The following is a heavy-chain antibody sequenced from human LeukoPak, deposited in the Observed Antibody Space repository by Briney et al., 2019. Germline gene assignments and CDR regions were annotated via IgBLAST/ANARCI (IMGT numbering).Heavy chain of an antibody. CDR2: IYHSGST. J-gene: IGHJ6*03. D-gene: IGHD6-13*01. Sequence: SETLSLTCTVSGYSISSGYYWGWIRQPPGKGLEWIGSIYHSGSTYYNPSLKSRVTISVDTSKNQFSLKLSSVTAADTAVYYCARGRTGYSSSWYSSYYYMDVWGKGTTVTVSS. CDR1: GYSISSGYY. CDR3: ARGRTGYSSSWYSSYYYMDV. V-gene: IGHV4-38-2*02.